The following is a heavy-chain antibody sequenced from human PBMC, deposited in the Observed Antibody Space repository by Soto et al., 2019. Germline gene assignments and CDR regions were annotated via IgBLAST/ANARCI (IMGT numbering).Heavy chain of an antibody. V-gene: IGHV3-23*01. J-gene: IGHJ6*03. CDR3: AGTPRYSGYDYYYMDV. D-gene: IGHD5-12*01. Sequence: PGGSLRLSCEASGFTFTTSAMSWVRQAPGKGLEWVSTISDSGSTYYADSVKGRFTISRDNFKNTLYLQMNSLRAEDTAVYYCAGTPRYSGYDYYYMDVWGKGTTVTVSS. CDR2: ISDSGST. CDR1: GFTFTTSA.